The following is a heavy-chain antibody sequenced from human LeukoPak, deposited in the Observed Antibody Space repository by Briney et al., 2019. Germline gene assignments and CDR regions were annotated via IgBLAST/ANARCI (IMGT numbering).Heavy chain of an antibody. CDR1: GFTVSSNY. Sequence: PGGSLRLSCAASGFTVSSNYMSWVRQAPGKGLEWVSVIYIGGSTYYADSVKGRFTISRDNSKNTLYLQMNSLRAEDTAVYYCARDLLYSSSSIPYYYYYYMDVWGKGTTVTVPS. CDR2: IYIGGST. CDR3: ARDLLYSSSSIPYYYYYYMDV. D-gene: IGHD6-6*01. V-gene: IGHV3-53*01. J-gene: IGHJ6*03.